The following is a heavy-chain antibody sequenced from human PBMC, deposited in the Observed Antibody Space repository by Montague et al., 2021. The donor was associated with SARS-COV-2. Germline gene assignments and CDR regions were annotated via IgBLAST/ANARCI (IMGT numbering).Heavy chain of an antibody. CDR2: IYYSGST. Sequence: SETLSLTCTVSGGSISSYYWSWIRQPPGKGLEWIGYIYYSGSTNYNPSLKSRVTISVDTSKNQFSLKLSSVTAADTAVYYCARGLSRYSSGKTPFLHSEMDAWGQGTTVTVSS. CDR3: ARGLSRYSSGKTPFLHSEMDA. J-gene: IGHJ6*02. V-gene: IGHV4-59*01. CDR1: GGSISSYY. D-gene: IGHD6-19*01.